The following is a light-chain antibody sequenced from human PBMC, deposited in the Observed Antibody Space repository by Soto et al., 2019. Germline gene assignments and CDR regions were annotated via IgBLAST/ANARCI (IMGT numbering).Light chain of an antibody. J-gene: IGLJ3*02. Sequence: QPVLTQPASVSGSPGQSITISCTGTSSDIGSYDYVSWYQQLPGKAPKVIIYEVNKRPSGVSHRFSGSKSVKTASLTISGLQADDEADYYCNSYTSSGSTWVFGGGTKLTVL. CDR1: SSDIGSYDY. CDR3: NSYTSSGSTWV. CDR2: EVN. V-gene: IGLV2-14*01.